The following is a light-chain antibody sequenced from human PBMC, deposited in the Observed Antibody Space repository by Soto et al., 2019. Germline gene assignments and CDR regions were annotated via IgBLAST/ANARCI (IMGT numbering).Light chain of an antibody. CDR1: QSISTY. CDR3: QQTYSAPGT. Sequence: DIQMTQSLSSLSASVGDRVTISCRASQSISTYLNWYQQKPGKAPKLLIYAASSLQSGVPSRFSGSGSGTDFTLTINSLQPEDFATYSCQQTYSAPGTFGPGTKVDVK. V-gene: IGKV1-39*01. CDR2: AAS. J-gene: IGKJ3*01.